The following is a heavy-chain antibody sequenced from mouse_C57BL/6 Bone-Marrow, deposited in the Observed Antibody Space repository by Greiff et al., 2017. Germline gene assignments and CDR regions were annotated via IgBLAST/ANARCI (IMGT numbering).Heavy chain of an antibody. CDR2: INPSTGGT. D-gene: IGHD1-1*01. V-gene: IGHV1-42*01. Sequence: VQLQQSGPELVKPGASVKISCKASGYSFTGYYMNWVKQSPEKSLEWIGEINPSTGGTTYNQKFKAKATLTVDKSSSTASMQLKSLTSEDSAVYYCARGRGAYYYGSNPYYYAIDYWGQGISVTVSS. J-gene: IGHJ4*01. CDR3: ARGRGAYYYGSNPYYYAIDY. CDR1: GYSFTGYY.